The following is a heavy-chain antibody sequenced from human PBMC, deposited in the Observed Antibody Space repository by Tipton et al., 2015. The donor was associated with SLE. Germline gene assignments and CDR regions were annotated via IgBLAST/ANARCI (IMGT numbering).Heavy chain of an antibody. D-gene: IGHD5-24*01. CDR3: ARGDVD. J-gene: IGHJ4*02. CDR1: GDSITSYY. Sequence: TLSLTCSVSGDSITSYYWSWFPQSTGGGLEWIGRVYSSGSANYNPALISRVSMSVDISKNQFFLTLRSVTAADTAVYFCARGDVDWGQGTLVTVSS. CDR2: VYSSGSA. V-gene: IGHV4-4*07.